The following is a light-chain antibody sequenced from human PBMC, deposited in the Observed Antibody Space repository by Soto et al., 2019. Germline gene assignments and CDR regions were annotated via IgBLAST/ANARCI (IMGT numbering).Light chain of an antibody. CDR2: DVT. V-gene: IGLV2-11*01. Sequence: VLTQPRSVSGSPGQSVTISCTGTGSDVGNYNYVSWFQQHPGKAPKLMIYDVTKRPSGVPDRFSGSKSGNTASLTISGLQAEDEADYYCCSYGATYTYVFGTGTKVTVL. CDR1: GSDVGNYNY. CDR3: CSYGATYTYV. J-gene: IGLJ1*01.